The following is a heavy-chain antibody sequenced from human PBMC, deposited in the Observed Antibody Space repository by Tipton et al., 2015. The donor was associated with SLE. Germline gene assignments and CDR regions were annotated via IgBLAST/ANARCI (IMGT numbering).Heavy chain of an antibody. V-gene: IGHV4-39*07. Sequence: TLSLTCTVSGVSISTSTSYWGYWAWIRQPPGKGLEWIGSIYYSGSTYYNPSLKSRVTMSLDTSKTQFSLKLRSVTAADTAIYYCARGGYSSGWYGDYFVYCGQGTLVTVSS. J-gene: IGHJ4*02. CDR1: GVSISTSTSY. D-gene: IGHD6-19*01. CDR2: IYYSGST. CDR3: ARGGYSSGWYGDYFVY.